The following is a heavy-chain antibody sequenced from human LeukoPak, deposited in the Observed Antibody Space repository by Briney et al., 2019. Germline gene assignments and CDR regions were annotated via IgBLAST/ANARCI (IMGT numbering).Heavy chain of an antibody. Sequence: GGSLRLSCAASGFTFSSYWMSWVRQAPGKGLEWVANIKQDGSEKYYVDSVKGRFTISRDNAKNSLYLQMNSLRAEDTAVYYCAKDHDHQRLVLVYMDVWGKGTTVTISS. J-gene: IGHJ6*03. V-gene: IGHV3-7*01. D-gene: IGHD6-19*01. CDR2: IKQDGSEK. CDR3: AKDHDHQRLVLVYMDV. CDR1: GFTFSSYW.